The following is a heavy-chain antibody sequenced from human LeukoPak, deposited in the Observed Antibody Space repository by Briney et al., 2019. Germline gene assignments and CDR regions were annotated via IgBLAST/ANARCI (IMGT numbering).Heavy chain of an antibody. D-gene: IGHD2-2*01. J-gene: IGHJ4*02. CDR2: ISGSGGST. V-gene: IGHV3-23*01. CDR1: RFTFSSYA. Sequence: GGSLRLSCAASRFTFSSYAMSWVRQAPGKGLEWVSAISGSGGSTYYADSVKGRFTISRDNSKNTLYLQMNSLRAEDTAVYYCAKASYIVVVPAASFDYWGQGTLVTVSS. CDR3: AKASYIVVVPAASFDY.